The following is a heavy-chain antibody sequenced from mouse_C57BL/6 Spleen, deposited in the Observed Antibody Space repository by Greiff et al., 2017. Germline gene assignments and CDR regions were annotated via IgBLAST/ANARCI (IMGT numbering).Heavy chain of an antibody. D-gene: IGHD4-1*01. Sequence: EVKLMESGEGLVKPGGSLKLSCAASGFTFSSYAMSWVRQTPEKRLEWVAYISSGGDYIYYADTVKGRFTISRDNARNTLYLQMSSLKSEDTAMYYCTRELTGTHWYFDVWGTGTTVTVSS. CDR1: GFTFSSYA. CDR3: TRELTGTHWYFDV. V-gene: IGHV5-9-1*02. J-gene: IGHJ1*03. CDR2: ISSGGDYI.